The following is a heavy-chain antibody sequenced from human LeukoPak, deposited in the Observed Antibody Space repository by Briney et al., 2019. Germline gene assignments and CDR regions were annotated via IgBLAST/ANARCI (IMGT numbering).Heavy chain of an antibody. Sequence: PGGSLRLSCAASGFTFSSHALTWVRQAPGKGREWVSAISVSGDATYYVDSVKGRFTISRDNSKNTVYLQMNSLRPEDTALYYCARLKTPTGPYYGMDVWGQGTTVTVSS. CDR2: ISVSGDAT. CDR3: ARLKTPTGPYYGMDV. D-gene: IGHD3-10*01. J-gene: IGHJ6*02. V-gene: IGHV3-23*01. CDR1: GFTFSSHA.